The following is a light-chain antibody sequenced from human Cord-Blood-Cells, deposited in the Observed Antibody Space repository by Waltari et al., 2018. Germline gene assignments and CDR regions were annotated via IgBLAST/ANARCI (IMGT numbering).Light chain of an antibody. CDR3: QKYNSAPWT. CDR1: QGISNY. Sequence: DIQMTQSTSYLAASVGAGVTITCRASQGISNYLAWYQQKPGKVPKRLLYAASTLQSGVPSRFSGSGSGTDFTLTISSLQPEDVVTYYCQKYNSAPWTFGQGTKVEIK. CDR2: AAS. J-gene: IGKJ1*01. V-gene: IGKV1-27*01.